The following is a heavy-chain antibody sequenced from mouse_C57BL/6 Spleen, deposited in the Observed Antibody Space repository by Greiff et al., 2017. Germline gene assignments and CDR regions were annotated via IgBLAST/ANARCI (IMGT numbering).Heavy chain of an antibody. CDR2: IRNKANGYTT. V-gene: IGHV7-3*01. CDR3: ARYPYYYGSSYDYFDY. J-gene: IGHJ2*01. D-gene: IGHD1-1*01. CDR1: GFTFTDYY. Sequence: EVKVVESGGGLVQPGGSLSLSCAASGFTFTDYYMSWVRQPPGKALEWLGFIRNKANGYTTEYSASVKGRFTISRDNSQSILYLQMNALRAEDSATYYCARYPYYYGSSYDYFDYWGQGTTLTVSS.